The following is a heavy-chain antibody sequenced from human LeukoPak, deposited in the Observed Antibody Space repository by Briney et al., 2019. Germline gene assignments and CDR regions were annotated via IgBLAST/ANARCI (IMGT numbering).Heavy chain of an antibody. CDR2: IYYSGCT. CDR3: ARDPAAGYFDY. V-gene: IGHV4-39*07. D-gene: IGHD6-13*01. Sequence: SKTLSLTFTVSGGSISSSSYYWGWIRQPPGKGLEWIGSIYYSGCTYYNPSLKSRVTISVDTSKNQFSLKLSSVTAADTAVYYCARDPAAGYFDYWGQGTLVTVSS. J-gene: IGHJ4*02. CDR1: GGSISSSSYY.